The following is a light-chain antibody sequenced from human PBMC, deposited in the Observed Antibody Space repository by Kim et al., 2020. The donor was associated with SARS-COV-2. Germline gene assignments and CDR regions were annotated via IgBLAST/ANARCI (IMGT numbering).Light chain of an antibody. CDR1: QRINTW. Sequence: SASVGDRVTITCRASQRINTWVAWYQQRPGKAPELLIYQASRLHTGVSSRFSGSGSGTEFTLTISSLQPDDFATYYCQQYNTYLLTFGGGTKVDIK. CDR3: QQYNTYLLT. V-gene: IGKV1-5*03. CDR2: QAS. J-gene: IGKJ4*01.